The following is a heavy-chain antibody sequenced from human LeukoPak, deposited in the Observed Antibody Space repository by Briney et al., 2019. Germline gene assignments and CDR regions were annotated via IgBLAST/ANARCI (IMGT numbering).Heavy chain of an antibody. CDR3: ARDLGYCTNGVCHTRFDY. J-gene: IGHJ4*02. CDR2: VYYSGST. CDR1: SGSLSSGNYY. Sequence: SETLSLTCTVSSGSLSSGNYYWSWIRQPPGKGLEWIGYVYYSGSTNYNPSLKSRVTISVDTSKNQFSLKLSSVTAADTAVYYCARDLGYCTNGVCHTRFDYWGQGTLVAVSS. D-gene: IGHD2-8*01. V-gene: IGHV4-61*01.